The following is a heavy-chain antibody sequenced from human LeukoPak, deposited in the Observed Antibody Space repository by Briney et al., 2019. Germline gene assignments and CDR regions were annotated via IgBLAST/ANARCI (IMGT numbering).Heavy chain of an antibody. V-gene: IGHV3-7*01. CDR2: IKQDGSEK. J-gene: IGHJ4*02. CDR3: ARSGADY. Sequence: GGSLRLSCAASGFTFSSYAMSWVRQAPGKGLEWVADIKQDGSEKYYVDSVKGRFTISRDNAKNSLYLQMNSLRAEDTAVYYCARSGADYWGQGTLVTVSS. CDR1: GFTFSSYA. D-gene: IGHD1-26*01.